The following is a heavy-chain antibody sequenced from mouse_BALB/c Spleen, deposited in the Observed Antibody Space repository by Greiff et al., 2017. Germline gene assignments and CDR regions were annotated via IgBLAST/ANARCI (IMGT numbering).Heavy chain of an antibody. CDR2: ISSGSSTI. D-gene: IGHD2-1*01. CDR1: GFTFSSFG. Sequence: EVQRVESGRGLVQPGGSRKLSCAASGFTFSSFGMHWVRQAPEKGLEWVAYISSGSSTIYYADTVKGRFTISRDNPKNTLFLQMTSLRSEDTAMYYCARRVYGNYVDYWGQGTTLTVSS. CDR3: ARRVYGNYVDY. V-gene: IGHV5-17*02. J-gene: IGHJ2*01.